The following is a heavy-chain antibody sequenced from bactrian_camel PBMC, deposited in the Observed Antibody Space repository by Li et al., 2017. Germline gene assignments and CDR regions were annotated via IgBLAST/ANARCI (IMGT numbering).Heavy chain of an antibody. CDR3: SAVSRGRINSCFPSWTWVRSTHAS. D-gene: IGHD1*01. CDR2: IDSDGST. V-gene: IGHV3S53*01. Sequence: HVQLVESGGGSVEAGGSLRLSCVASESTYRSGCMGWYREAPGQAREGIASIDSDGSTTYIDSVKDRFTISRDNTKNTLYLQMNSLKPEDTAMYYCSAVSRGRINSCFPSWTWVRSTHASWGQGTQVTVS. J-gene: IGHJ6*01. CDR1: ESTYRSGC.